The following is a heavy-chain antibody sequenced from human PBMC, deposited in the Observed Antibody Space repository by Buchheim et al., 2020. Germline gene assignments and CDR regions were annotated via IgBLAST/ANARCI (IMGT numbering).Heavy chain of an antibody. Sequence: VQLLESGGGLVQPGGSLRLSCAASGFTFSSYAMSWVRQAPGKGLEWVSAISGSGGSTYYADSVKGRFTISRDNSKNTLYLQMNSLRAEDTAVYYCAKGDYDFWSGYSLTKRYFDYWGQGT. CDR3: AKGDYDFWSGYSLTKRYFDY. CDR2: ISGSGGST. D-gene: IGHD3-3*01. CDR1: GFTFSSYA. V-gene: IGHV3-23*01. J-gene: IGHJ4*02.